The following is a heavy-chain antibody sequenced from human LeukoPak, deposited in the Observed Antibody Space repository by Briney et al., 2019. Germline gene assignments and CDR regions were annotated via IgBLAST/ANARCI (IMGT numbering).Heavy chain of an antibody. CDR1: GYTFTGYF. Sequence: ASVKVSCKASGYTFTGYFMHWVRQAPGQGLEWMGWINPNSGGTNYAQKFQGRVTMTRDTSISTAYMELSRLRSDDTAVYYCARAFYYGSGSHSIDYWGQGTLVTVSS. CDR3: ARAFYYGSGSHSIDY. D-gene: IGHD3-10*01. J-gene: IGHJ4*02. V-gene: IGHV1-2*02. CDR2: INPNSGGT.